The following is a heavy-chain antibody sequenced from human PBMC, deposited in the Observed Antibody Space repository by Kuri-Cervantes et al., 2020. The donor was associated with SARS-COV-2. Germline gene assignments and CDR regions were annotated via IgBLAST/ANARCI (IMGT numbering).Heavy chain of an antibody. Sequence: GESLKISCAASGFTFSSYGMHWVRQAPGKGLEWVAVIWYDGSNKYYADSVKGRFTISRDNSKNTLYLQMNSLRAEDTAVYYCAKSYNWNREGVVDPWGQGTLVTVSS. D-gene: IGHD1-20*01. V-gene: IGHV3-30*02. CDR3: AKSYNWNREGVVDP. J-gene: IGHJ5*02. CDR2: IWYDGSNK. CDR1: GFTFSSYG.